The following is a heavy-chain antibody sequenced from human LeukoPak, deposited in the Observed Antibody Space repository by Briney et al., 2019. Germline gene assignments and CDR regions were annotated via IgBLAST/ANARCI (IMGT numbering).Heavy chain of an antibody. J-gene: IGHJ4*02. D-gene: IGHD3-22*01. CDR1: GFTFDDYA. V-gene: IGHV3-9*01. CDR2: ISWNSGSI. CDR3: AKDIGKYYDSSGYWEFDY. Sequence: GGSLRLSCAASGFTFDDYAMHWVRQAPGKGLEWVSGISWNSGSIGYADSVKGRFTISRDNAKNSLYLQMSSLRAEDTALYYCAKDIGKYYDSSGYWEFDYWGQGTLVTVSS.